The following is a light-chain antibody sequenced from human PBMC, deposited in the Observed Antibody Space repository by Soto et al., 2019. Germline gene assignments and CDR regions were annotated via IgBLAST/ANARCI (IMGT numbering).Light chain of an antibody. CDR1: SSNIGSST. CDR3: AAWDGSLNEVL. Sequence: QSVLTQQPSASGTPGQRVTISCSGSSSNIGSSTVNWYQQLPGTAPKLLMYSNNQRPSGVPDRFSGSQSGTSASLAISGLQSEDEADYYCAAWDGSLNEVLFGGGTKLTVL. J-gene: IGLJ2*01. V-gene: IGLV1-44*01. CDR2: SNN.